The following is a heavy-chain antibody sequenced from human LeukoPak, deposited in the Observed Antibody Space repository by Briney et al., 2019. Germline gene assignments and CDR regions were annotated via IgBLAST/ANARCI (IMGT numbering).Heavy chain of an antibody. CDR1: GGSFSGYY. Sequence: SETLSLTCAVYGGSFSGYYWSWIRQPPGKGLEWIGEINHSGSTNYNPSLKSRVTISVDTSKNQFSLKLSSVTAADTAVYYCARRNYYDITDYWGQGTLVTVSS. CDR3: ARRNYYDITDY. J-gene: IGHJ4*02. V-gene: IGHV4-34*01. D-gene: IGHD3-22*01. CDR2: INHSGST.